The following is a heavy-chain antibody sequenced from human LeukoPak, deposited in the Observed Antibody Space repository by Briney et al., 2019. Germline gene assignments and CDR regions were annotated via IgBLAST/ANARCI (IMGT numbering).Heavy chain of an antibody. D-gene: IGHD5-24*01. Sequence: PSETLSLTCTVSGGSISSYYWSWIRQPPGKGLEWIGYIYYSGSTNYNPSLKSRVTISVDTSKNQFSLELSSVTAADTAVYYCARHIPRDGYKSYYYYGMDVWGQGTTVTVSS. J-gene: IGHJ6*02. CDR3: ARHIPRDGYKSYYYYGMDV. CDR2: IYYSGST. CDR1: GGSISSYY. V-gene: IGHV4-59*08.